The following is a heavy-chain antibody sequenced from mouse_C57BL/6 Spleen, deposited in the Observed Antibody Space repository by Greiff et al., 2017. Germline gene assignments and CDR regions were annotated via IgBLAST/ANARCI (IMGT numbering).Heavy chain of an antibody. J-gene: IGHJ2*01. Sequence: QVQLQQPGAELVMPGASVKLSCKASGYTFTSYWMHWVKQRPGQGLEWIGEIDPSDSYTNYNQKFKGKSTLTVDKSSSTAYMQLSSLTSEDSAVYYCARGIGTDYFDYWGQGTTLTVSS. V-gene: IGHV1-69*01. CDR1: GYTFTSYW. D-gene: IGHD4-1*01. CDR3: ARGIGTDYFDY. CDR2: IDPSDSYT.